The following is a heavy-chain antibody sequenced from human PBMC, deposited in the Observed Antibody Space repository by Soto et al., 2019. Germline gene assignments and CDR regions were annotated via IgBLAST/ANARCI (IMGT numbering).Heavy chain of an antibody. D-gene: IGHD2-2*01. J-gene: IGHJ3*02. CDR3: ARDLGGYCSSTSCLDAFDI. Sequence: QVQLVESGGGLVKSGGSLRLSCAASGFTFSDYYMSWIRQAPGKGLEWVSHISSGGSDKYHADSVKGRFTISRDNAKKSLYLQMTSLRAEDTAVYYCARDLGGYCSSTSCLDAFDIWGQGTMVTVSS. CDR1: GFTFSDYY. V-gene: IGHV3-11*01. CDR2: ISSGGSDK.